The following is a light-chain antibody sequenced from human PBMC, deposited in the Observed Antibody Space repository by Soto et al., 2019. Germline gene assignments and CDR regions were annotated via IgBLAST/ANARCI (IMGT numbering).Light chain of an antibody. CDR1: QDIKYD. CDR2: AAS. J-gene: IGKJ2*01. V-gene: IGKV1-6*01. CDR3: LQDDIYPYT. Sequence: AIQLTQSPASLSASVGDRVTITCQASQDIKYDVAWYQQRPGKAPKLLIYAASSLQSGVPSRFSGSGSGTDFTLTISSLQPDEFASYYCLQDDIYPYTFGQGTKLEIK.